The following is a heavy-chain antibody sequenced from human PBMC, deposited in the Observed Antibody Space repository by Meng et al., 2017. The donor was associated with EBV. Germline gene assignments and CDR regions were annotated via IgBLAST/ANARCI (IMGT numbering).Heavy chain of an antibody. J-gene: IGHJ4*02. Sequence: EVQAGGSGERLGMPGESLKHSWADPKFTFPSGWMSGVRQATGKGLEWVGRIRSQFDGRTADYSAPVKGRFTISRDDSKHTLYLQMNSLKIEDSAVYYCTTDEGGSRFWGQGTLVTVSS. CDR1: KFTFPSGW. CDR2: IRSQFDGRTA. V-gene: IGHV3-15*01. CDR3: TTDEGGSRF. D-gene: IGHD1-26*01.